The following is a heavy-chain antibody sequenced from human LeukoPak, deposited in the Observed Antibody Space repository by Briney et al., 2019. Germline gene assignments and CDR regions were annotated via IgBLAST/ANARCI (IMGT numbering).Heavy chain of an antibody. Sequence: PGGSLRLSCAASGFTFSIYGMHWVRQAPGKGLEWVAVISSDGGNNYYADSVKGRFTISRDNSKNTLYRQSNSLAAEDTAFYYCAKGRGTGAVDWFDPWGQGTLVTVSS. CDR2: ISSDGGNN. V-gene: IGHV3-30*18. J-gene: IGHJ5*02. D-gene: IGHD3/OR15-3a*01. CDR1: GFTFSIYG. CDR3: AKGRGTGAVDWFDP.